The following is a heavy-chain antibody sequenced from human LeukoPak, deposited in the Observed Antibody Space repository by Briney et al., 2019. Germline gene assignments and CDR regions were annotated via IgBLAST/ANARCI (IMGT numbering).Heavy chain of an antibody. CDR3: AKLYGDLPYWYFDL. CDR1: GFTFSNYA. CDR2: ISGSGGST. D-gene: IGHD4-17*01. J-gene: IGHJ2*01. V-gene: IGHV3-23*01. Sequence: GGSLRLSCAASGFTFSNYAMNWVRQAPGKGLEWVSAISGSGGSTYYADSVKGRFTISRDNSKNTLYLQMNSLRAEDTAVYYCAKLYGDLPYWYFDLWGRGTLVTVSS.